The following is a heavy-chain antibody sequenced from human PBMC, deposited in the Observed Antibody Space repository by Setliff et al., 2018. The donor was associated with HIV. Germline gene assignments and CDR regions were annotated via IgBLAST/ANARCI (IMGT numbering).Heavy chain of an antibody. CDR3: ASAKRGYSYDTPDI. J-gene: IGHJ3*02. V-gene: IGHV3-30-3*01. CDR1: GFTFSAYA. CDR2: IPYDGNNK. Sequence: QPGGSLRLSCAGFGFTFSAYAINWVRQAPGKGLEWVAVIPYDGNNKYYADSVKGRFTISRDNSKNTLYLQMTSLRAEDTAVYYCASAKRGYSYDTPDIWGQGTMVTVSS. D-gene: IGHD3-9*01.